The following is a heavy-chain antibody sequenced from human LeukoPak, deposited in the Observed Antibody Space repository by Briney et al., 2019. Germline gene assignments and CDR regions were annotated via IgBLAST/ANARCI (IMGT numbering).Heavy chain of an antibody. D-gene: IGHD3-3*01. CDR3: ARDWSGDDY. CDR1: GFTFSSYN. J-gene: IGHJ4*02. Sequence: GGSLRLSCAASGFTFSSYNMNWVRQAPGKGLEWVSSISSSTYIYYVDSVKGRFTISRDDAKNSLYLQMNSLRAEDTALYYCARDWSGDDYWGQGTLVTVSS. CDR2: ISSSTYI. V-gene: IGHV3-21*01.